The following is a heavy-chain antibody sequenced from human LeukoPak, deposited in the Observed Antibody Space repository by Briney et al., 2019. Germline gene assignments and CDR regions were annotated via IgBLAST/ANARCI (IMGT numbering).Heavy chain of an antibody. V-gene: IGHV3-30*19. D-gene: IGHD5-18*01. CDR2: IWYDGSNK. J-gene: IGHJ5*02. Sequence: GGSLRLSCATSGFTFSTYGMHWVRQAPGKGLEWVAVIWYDGSNKYYADSVKGRFTISRDNSKNTLYLQMNSLRAEDTAVYYCARAVDTAMVPWGQGTLVTVSS. CDR3: ARAVDTAMVP. CDR1: GFTFSTYG.